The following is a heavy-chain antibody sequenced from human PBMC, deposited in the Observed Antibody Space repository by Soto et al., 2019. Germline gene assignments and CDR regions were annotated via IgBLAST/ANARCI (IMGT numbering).Heavy chain of an antibody. CDR2: IIPIFGTA. V-gene: IGHV1-69*13. CDR3: AREAGTIFGGGYYYYGMDI. CDR1: GGTFSSYA. Sequence: SVKVSCKASGGTFSSYAISWVRQAPGQGLEWMGGIIPIFGTANYAQKFQGRVTITADESTSTAYMELSSLRSEDTAVYYCAREAGTIFGGGYYYYGMDIWGQGTTVTVSS. J-gene: IGHJ6*02. D-gene: IGHD3-3*01.